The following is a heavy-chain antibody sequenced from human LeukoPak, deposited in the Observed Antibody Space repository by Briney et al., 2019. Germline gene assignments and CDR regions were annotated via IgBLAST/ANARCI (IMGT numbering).Heavy chain of an antibody. V-gene: IGHV3-21*01. Sequence: GGSLRLSCAASGFTLRSYSMDWVRQAPGKGLEWVSSISSSSSYIYYADSVKGRFTISRDNAKNSLYLQMNSLRAEDTAVYYCAREAMGIIGGDDYFDSWGQGTLVTVSS. CDR3: AREAMGIIGGDDYFDS. CDR2: ISSSSSYI. D-gene: IGHD3-16*01. CDR1: GFTLRSYS. J-gene: IGHJ4*02.